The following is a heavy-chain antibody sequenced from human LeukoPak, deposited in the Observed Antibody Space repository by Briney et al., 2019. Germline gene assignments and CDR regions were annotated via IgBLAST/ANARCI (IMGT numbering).Heavy chain of an antibody. V-gene: IGHV1-24*01. CDR3: ATDTPLYSSSSYYYGMDV. CDR2: FDPEDGET. J-gene: IGHJ6*02. CDR1: GYTLTELS. D-gene: IGHD6-13*01. Sequence: ASVKVSCKVSGYTLTELSMHWVRQAPGKGLEWMGGFDPEDGETIYAQKFQGRVTMTEDTSTDTAYMELSSLRSEDTAVYYCATDTPLYSSSSYYYGMDVWGQGTTVTVSS.